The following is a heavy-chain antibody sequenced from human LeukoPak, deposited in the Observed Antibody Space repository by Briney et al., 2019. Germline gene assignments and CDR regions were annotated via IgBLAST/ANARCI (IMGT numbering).Heavy chain of an antibody. CDR1: GYTFTGYY. CDR2: INPNSGGT. CDR3: ARFVVRGVTAFDP. Sequence: ASVTVSCKASGYTFTGYYMHWVRQAPGQGLEWMGWINPNSGGTNYAQKFQGRVTMTRDTSISTAYMELSRLRSDDTAVYYCARFVVRGVTAFDPWGQGTLVTVSS. D-gene: IGHD3-10*01. J-gene: IGHJ5*02. V-gene: IGHV1-2*02.